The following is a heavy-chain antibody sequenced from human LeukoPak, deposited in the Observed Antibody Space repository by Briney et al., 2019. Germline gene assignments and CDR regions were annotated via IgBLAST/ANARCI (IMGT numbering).Heavy chain of an antibody. CDR1: GFTFSSFG. Sequence: GGSLRLSCAASGFTFSSFGMHWVRQAPGKGLEWVAVISYDGSNKYYADSVKGRFTISRDNSKNTLYLQMNSLRAEDTAVYYCAKRMGPSIAAADLDYWGQGTLVTVSS. D-gene: IGHD6-13*01. V-gene: IGHV3-30*18. CDR2: ISYDGSNK. J-gene: IGHJ4*02. CDR3: AKRMGPSIAAADLDY.